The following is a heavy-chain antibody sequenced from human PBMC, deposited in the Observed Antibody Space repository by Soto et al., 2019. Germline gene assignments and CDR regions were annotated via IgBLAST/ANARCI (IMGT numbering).Heavy chain of an antibody. Sequence: QVQLVESGGGVVQPGRSLRLSCAASGFRFSSYGMHWVRQAPGKWLEWVAGISYDGSNKYYGDSVKGRFTISRDNSKNTLYLLMNSLRAEDTAVYYCAKDPRPYDSSGYYYSSWGQGTLVTVSS. D-gene: IGHD3-22*01. J-gene: IGHJ4*02. V-gene: IGHV3-30*18. CDR2: ISYDGSNK. CDR1: GFRFSSYG. CDR3: AKDPRPYDSSGYYYSS.